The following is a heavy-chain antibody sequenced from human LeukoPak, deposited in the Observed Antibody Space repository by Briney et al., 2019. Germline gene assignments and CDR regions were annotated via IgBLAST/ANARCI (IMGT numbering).Heavy chain of an antibody. V-gene: IGHV3-23*01. Sequence: GGSLRLSCAASGFTFSSYAMSWVRQAPGKGLEWVSGISSTTGNTYYADSVKGRFTISRDNSKNTLYLQMNSLRAEDSAVYYCAKDVALNGWDFVYWGQGALVSVSS. D-gene: IGHD1-26*01. CDR3: AKDVALNGWDFVY. CDR1: GFTFSSYA. CDR2: ISSTTGNT. J-gene: IGHJ4*02.